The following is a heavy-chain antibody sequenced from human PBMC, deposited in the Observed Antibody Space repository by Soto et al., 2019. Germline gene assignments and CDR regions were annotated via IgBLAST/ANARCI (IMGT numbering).Heavy chain of an antibody. CDR1: GGSISRYY. D-gene: IGHD1-20*01. V-gene: IGHV4-59*01. J-gene: IGHJ6*02. CDR3: ARYKSNYYYGMDV. CDR2: IYYSGIT. Sequence: SEALSLTCTVSGGSISRYYWSWIRQPPGKGLEWIGYIYYSGITNYNPSLKSRVTISVDTSKNQFSLKLSSVTAADTAVYYCARYKSNYYYGMDVWGQGTTVT.